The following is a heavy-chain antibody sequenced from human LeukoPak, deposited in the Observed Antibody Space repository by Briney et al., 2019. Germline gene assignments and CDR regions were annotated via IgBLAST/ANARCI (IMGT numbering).Heavy chain of an antibody. J-gene: IGHJ3*02. Sequence: PSETLSLTCTVSGGSISSGDYYWSWIRQPPGKGLEWIGYIYYSGSTYYNPSLKSRVTISVDTSKNQFSLKLSSVTAADTAVYYCARDDFWSGYPIWGQGTMVTVSS. V-gene: IGHV4-30-4*08. CDR1: GGSISSGDYY. CDR2: IYYSGST. D-gene: IGHD3-3*01. CDR3: ARDDFWSGYPI.